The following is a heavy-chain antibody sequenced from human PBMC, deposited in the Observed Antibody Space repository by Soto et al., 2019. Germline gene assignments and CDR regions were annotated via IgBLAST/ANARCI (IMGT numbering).Heavy chain of an antibody. D-gene: IGHD3-16*01. J-gene: IGHJ6*02. CDR1: GFTFGDYA. V-gene: IGHV3-49*03. CDR3: TRDYVNIAPYYYGMDV. CDR2: IRSNADGGKT. Sequence: PGESRRLACTASGFTFGDYAMSWFRQAPGEGREVVCFIRSNADGGKTEYAASVNGRFTISTDDSKSIAYLQMNSLKTDDTAVYYCTRDYVNIAPYYYGMDVWGQGTPVTVSS.